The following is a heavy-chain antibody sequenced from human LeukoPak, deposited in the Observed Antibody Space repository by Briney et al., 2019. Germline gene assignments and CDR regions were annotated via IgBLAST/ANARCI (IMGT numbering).Heavy chain of an antibody. CDR3: ARLLGGYSYGYRGYFDY. Sequence: PSETLSLTCAVYGGSFGGYYWSWIRQPPGKGLEWIGEINHSGSTNYNPSLKSRVTISVDTSKNQFSLKLSSVTAADTAVYYCARLLGGYSYGYRGYFDYWGQGTLVTVSS. CDR2: INHSGST. CDR1: GGSFGGYY. V-gene: IGHV4-34*01. J-gene: IGHJ4*02. D-gene: IGHD5-18*01.